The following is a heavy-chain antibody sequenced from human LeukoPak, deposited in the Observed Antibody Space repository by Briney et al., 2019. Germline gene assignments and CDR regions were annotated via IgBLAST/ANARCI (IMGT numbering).Heavy chain of an antibody. V-gene: IGHV3-23*01. CDR3: AKDLEWLSRYYYYYMDV. J-gene: IGHJ6*03. CDR2: ISNSGGTT. CDR1: GFTFSSYA. D-gene: IGHD3-3*01. Sequence: GGSLRLSCAASGFTFSSYAMNWVRQAPGKGLECVSTISNSGGTTYYADSVKGRFTISRDNSKNTLYLQMNSLRAEDTAVYYCAKDLEWLSRYYYYYMDVWGKGTTVTVSS.